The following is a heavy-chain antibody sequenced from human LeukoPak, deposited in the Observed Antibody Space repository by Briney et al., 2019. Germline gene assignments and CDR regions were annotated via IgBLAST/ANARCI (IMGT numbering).Heavy chain of an antibody. CDR3: ARGDSSSWYGWDGYYYYMDV. Sequence: ASVKVSCKASGYTFTGYYMHWVRQAPGQGLEWMGWINPNSGGTNYAQKFQGRVTMTRDTSISTAYMELSRLRSDDTAVYYCARGDSSSWYGWDGYYYYMDVWGKGTTVTISS. V-gene: IGHV1-2*02. J-gene: IGHJ6*03. D-gene: IGHD6-13*01. CDR2: INPNSGGT. CDR1: GYTFTGYY.